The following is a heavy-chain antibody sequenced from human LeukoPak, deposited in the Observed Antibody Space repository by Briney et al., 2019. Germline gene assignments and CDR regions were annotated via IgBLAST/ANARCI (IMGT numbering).Heavy chain of an antibody. CDR3: ARNLGYSNGWYSFDF. J-gene: IGHJ4*02. Sequence: GGSLRLSCAASGFTFRSYSMNWFRQAPGKGLEWVSSISDSSNYIYYGDSVKGRFTVSRDNAKNSVYLQMNSLRAEDTAVYYCARNLGYSNGWYSFDFWGQGTLVTVSS. D-gene: IGHD6-19*01. CDR2: ISDSSNYI. V-gene: IGHV3-21*06. CDR1: GFTFRSYS.